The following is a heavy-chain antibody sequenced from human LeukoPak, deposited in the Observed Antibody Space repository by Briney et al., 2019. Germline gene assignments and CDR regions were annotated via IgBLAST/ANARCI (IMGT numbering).Heavy chain of an antibody. V-gene: IGHV3-30-3*01. CDR1: GFTLSSSA. Sequence: AGGSLRLSCAASGFTLSSSAMHWVRQAPAKGLEWVAVISYDGSNKSYADSVKGRFTISRDNSKNTLYLQMNSLRADDTAVYYCARDRDSSGWYEGLDYWGQGTLVTVSS. J-gene: IGHJ4*02. CDR3: ARDRDSSGWYEGLDY. CDR2: ISYDGSNK. D-gene: IGHD6-19*01.